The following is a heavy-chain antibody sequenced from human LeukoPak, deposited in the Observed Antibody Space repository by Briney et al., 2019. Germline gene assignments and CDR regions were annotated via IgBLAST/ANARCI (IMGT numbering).Heavy chain of an antibody. CDR3: ARGTGLLDY. J-gene: IGHJ4*02. D-gene: IGHD1-1*01. Sequence: PGGSLRLSCAASGFIFSSYTMNWVRQAPGKGLEWVSSLSTASSFIYYADSVKGRFTISRDNAKNSLYLQMNSLRAEDTAVYYCARGTGLLDYWGEGTQVTVSS. V-gene: IGHV3-21*01. CDR1: GFIFSSYT. CDR2: LSTASSFI.